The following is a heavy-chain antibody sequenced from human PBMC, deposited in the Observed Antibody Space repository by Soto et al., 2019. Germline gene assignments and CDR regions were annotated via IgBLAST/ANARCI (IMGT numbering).Heavy chain of an antibody. D-gene: IGHD4-17*01. V-gene: IGHV3-23*01. CDR2: ITGNGGHT. CDR1: RVTLSTYA. CDR3: VKDPNGDYIGAFDA. J-gene: IGHJ3*01. Sequence: EVQLLESGGGLVQPGGSLRLSCTASRVTLSTYAVTWVRQAPGMGLEWVSSITGNGGHTSYADSVRGRFTISRDNSNNTVYLQMSSLGADDTAVYHCVKDPNGDYIGAFDAWGQGTLVTVSS.